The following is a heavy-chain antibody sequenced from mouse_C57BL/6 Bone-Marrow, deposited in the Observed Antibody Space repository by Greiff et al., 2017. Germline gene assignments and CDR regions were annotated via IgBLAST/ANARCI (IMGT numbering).Heavy chain of an antibody. CDR2: IDPSDSYT. V-gene: IGHV1-50*01. J-gene: IGHJ4*01. Sequence: VKLQQPGAELVKPGASVKLSCKASGYTFTSYWMQWVKQRPGQGLAWIGEIDPSDSYTNYNQKFKGKATLTVDTSSSTAYMQLSSLTSEDSAVYYCASWVYAMDYWGQGTSVTVSS. D-gene: IGHD4-1*01. CDR1: GYTFTSYW. CDR3: ASWVYAMDY.